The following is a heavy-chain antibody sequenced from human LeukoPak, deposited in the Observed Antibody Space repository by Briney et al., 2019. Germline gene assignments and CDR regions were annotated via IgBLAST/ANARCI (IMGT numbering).Heavy chain of an antibody. CDR1: GGSISSYY. Sequence: SETLSLTCTVSGGSISSYYWSWIRQPAGQGLEWIGRIYTSGSTTYNPSLKSRLTVSVDASKNQCSLKRSSVTAADTAVYYCSRDRPHVFYRDVWGRGTTVTVSS. CDR2: IYTSGST. CDR3: SRDRPHVFYRDV. V-gene: IGHV4-4*07. J-gene: IGHJ6*03.